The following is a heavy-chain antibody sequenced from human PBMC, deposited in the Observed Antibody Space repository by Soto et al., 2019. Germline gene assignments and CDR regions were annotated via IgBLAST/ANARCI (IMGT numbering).Heavy chain of an antibody. J-gene: IGHJ5*02. Sequence: SETLSLTCTVSGGSLSSGEYYWTWIRQPPGKGLEWIGSIYYSGTTYYNPSLKSRVTISVDRSKNQFSLKLSSVTAADTAVYYCARHLGSRRTARFDPWGQGTLVTVSS. CDR2: IYYSGTT. D-gene: IGHD4-17*01. CDR3: ARHLGSRRTARFDP. V-gene: IGHV4-39*01. CDR1: GGSLSSGEYY.